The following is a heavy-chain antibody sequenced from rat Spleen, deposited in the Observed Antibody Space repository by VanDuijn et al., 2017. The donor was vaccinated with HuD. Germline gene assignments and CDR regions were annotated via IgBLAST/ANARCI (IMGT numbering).Heavy chain of an antibody. V-gene: IGHV5-29*01. CDR2: IIYDGSNA. CDR3: VRQWDY. Sequence: EVQLVESGGGLVQPGRSLKLSCAASGVTFTKYGMAWVRQAPKKGLEWVANIIYDGSNAYYRDSVKGRFTISRDNAKSTLYLQMDSLRSEDTATYYCVRQWDYWGQGVLVTVSS. J-gene: IGHJ2*01. CDR1: GVTFTKYG.